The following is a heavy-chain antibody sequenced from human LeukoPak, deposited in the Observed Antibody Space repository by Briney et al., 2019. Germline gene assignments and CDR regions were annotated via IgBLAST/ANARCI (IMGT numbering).Heavy chain of an antibody. J-gene: IGHJ4*02. CDR1: GYSISSGYY. D-gene: IGHD2-2*01. Sequence: SETLSLTCAVSGYSISSGYYWGWIRQPPGKGLEWIGSIYHSGSTYYNPSLKSRGTISVDTSKNQFSLKLSSVTAADTAVYYCARLVVVPAALAFDYWGQGTLVTVSS. V-gene: IGHV4-38-2*01. CDR2: IYHSGST. CDR3: ARLVVVPAALAFDY.